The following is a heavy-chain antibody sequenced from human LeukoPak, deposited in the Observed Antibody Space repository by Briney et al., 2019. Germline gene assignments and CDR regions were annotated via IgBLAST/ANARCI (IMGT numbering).Heavy chain of an antibody. J-gene: IGHJ6*02. CDR3: ARDQYYGSGSYYNRTLRWGYYYYGMDV. CDR1: GYTFTSYY. CDR2: INPSGGST. Sequence: ASVKVSCKASGYTFTSYYMHWVRQAPGQGLEWMGIINPSGGSTSYAQKFQGRVTMTRDTSTSTVYMELSSLRSEDTAVYYCARDQYYGSGSYYNRTLRWGYYYYGMDVWGQGTTVTVSS. V-gene: IGHV1-46*01. D-gene: IGHD3-10*01.